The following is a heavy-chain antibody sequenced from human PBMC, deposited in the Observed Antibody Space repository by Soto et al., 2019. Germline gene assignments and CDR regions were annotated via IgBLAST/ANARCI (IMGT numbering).Heavy chain of an antibody. J-gene: IGHJ4*02. CDR1: GFTFSNYA. V-gene: IGHV3-23*01. Sequence: EVQLLESGGGLVQPGGSLRLSCAASGFTFSNYAMSWVRQAPGKGLEWVSTISGSGGSTYYADSVKGRFTISRDNSKNTLSLQMNSLRAEDTAVYYYAKDRGGSMGSIDYWGQGTLVTVSS. CDR3: AKDRGGSMGSIDY. D-gene: IGHD3-10*01. CDR2: ISGSGGST.